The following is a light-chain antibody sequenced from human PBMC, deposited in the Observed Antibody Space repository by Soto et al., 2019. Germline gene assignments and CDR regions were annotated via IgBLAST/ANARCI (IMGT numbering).Light chain of an antibody. Sequence: QSVLTQPPSVSAAPGQKVTISCSGSSSNIGKNVVSWYQQFPGTAPKLLIYDNNKRPSGIPDRFSGSTSGTSATLASTGLQTGDEADYYCAAWDTSLTAGVFGGGTKLPVL. CDR2: DNN. CDR3: AAWDTSLTAGV. V-gene: IGLV1-51*01. J-gene: IGLJ3*02. CDR1: SSNIGKNV.